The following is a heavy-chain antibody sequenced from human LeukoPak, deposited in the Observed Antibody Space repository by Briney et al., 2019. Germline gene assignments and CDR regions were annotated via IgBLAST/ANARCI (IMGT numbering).Heavy chain of an antibody. CDR3: AKDGTWIQLWFDY. CDR1: GLTFSSFA. CDR2: ISASGGSA. D-gene: IGHD5-18*01. V-gene: IGHV3-23*01. Sequence: GGSLRLSCAALGLTFSSFARSWVRQAPGKGLEWVSAISASGGSAYYADSVKGRFTISRDNSENTMYLQISSLRAEDTAVYYCAKDGTWIQLWFDYWGQGTLVTVSS. J-gene: IGHJ5*01.